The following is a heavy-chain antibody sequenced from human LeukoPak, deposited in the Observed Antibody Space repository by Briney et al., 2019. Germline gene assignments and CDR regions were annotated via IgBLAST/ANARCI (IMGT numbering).Heavy chain of an antibody. CDR2: ISYDGRNK. J-gene: IGHJ4*02. V-gene: IGHV3-30*03. CDR1: GFTFSRYG. CDR3: ASHWAQQVVSDY. D-gene: IGHD6-13*01. Sequence: GGSLRLSCAASGFTFSRYGMHWVRQAPGKGLDWVAVISYDGRNKYYADSVKGRFTISRDNSKSTLYLQMSSLRAEDTAIYYCASHWAQQVVSDYWGQGTLVTVSS.